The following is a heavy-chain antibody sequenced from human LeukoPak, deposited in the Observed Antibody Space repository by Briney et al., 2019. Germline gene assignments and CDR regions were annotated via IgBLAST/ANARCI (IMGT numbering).Heavy chain of an antibody. CDR2: MNPNSGNT. Sequence: ASVKVSCKASGYTFTSYDINWVRQATGQGLEWMGWMNPNSGNTGYAQKFQGRVTMTRNTSISTAYMEQSSLRSEDTAVYYCAINNWNDGYMDVWGRGTTVTVSS. CDR1: GYTFTSYD. D-gene: IGHD1-20*01. V-gene: IGHV1-8*01. J-gene: IGHJ6*03. CDR3: AINNWNDGYMDV.